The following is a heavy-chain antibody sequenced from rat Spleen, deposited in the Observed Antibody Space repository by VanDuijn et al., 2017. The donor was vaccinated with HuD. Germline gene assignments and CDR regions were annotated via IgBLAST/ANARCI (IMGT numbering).Heavy chain of an antibody. CDR2: ISSDGRRN. Sequence: EVQLVESGGGLVQPGRSLKLSCAASGFTFNNYGMAWVRQAPTKGLEWVATISSDGRRNYYRDSVKGRFTISRDNAKSSLYLQMDGLRSEDTATYYCTGRYHSSYMGFAYWGQGTLVTVSS. V-gene: IGHV5-29*01. J-gene: IGHJ3*01. D-gene: IGHD1-2*01. CDR3: TGRYHSSYMGFAY. CDR1: GFTFNNYG.